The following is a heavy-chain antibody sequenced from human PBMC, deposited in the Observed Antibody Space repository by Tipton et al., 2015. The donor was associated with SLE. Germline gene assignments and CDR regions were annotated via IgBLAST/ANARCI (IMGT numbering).Heavy chain of an antibody. CDR2: IYDTETT. J-gene: IGHJ5*02. CDR1: GGSISSGNYY. V-gene: IGHV4-31*03. D-gene: IGHD3-16*01. CDR3: ARGLRGVMTGDWFDP. Sequence: TLSLTCTVSGGSISSGNYYWTWIRQHPGKGLEWIGYIYDTETTYYNPSLKSRVTMSIDRSKNQFSLKLSSVTAADTAVYYCARGLRGVMTGDWFDPWGQGTLVTVSS.